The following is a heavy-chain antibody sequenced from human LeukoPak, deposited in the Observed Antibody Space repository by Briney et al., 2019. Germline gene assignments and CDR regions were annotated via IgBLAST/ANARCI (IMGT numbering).Heavy chain of an antibody. J-gene: IGHJ3*02. V-gene: IGHV3-30*04. D-gene: IGHD3-10*01. CDR2: ISYDGSNK. CDR1: GFTFSSYA. Sequence: PGGSLRLSCAASGFTFSSYAMHWVRQAPGKGLEWVAVISYDGSNKYYADSVKGRSTISRDNSKNTLYLQMNSLRAEDTAVYYCARDRIFGAFDIWGQGTMVTVSS. CDR3: ARDRIFGAFDI.